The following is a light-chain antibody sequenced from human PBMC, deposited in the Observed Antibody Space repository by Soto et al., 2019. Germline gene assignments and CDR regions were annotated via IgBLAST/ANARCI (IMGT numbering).Light chain of an antibody. V-gene: IGKV1-33*01. CDR2: DAS. Sequence: IQMTQSPSSLSASVGDRVTLTCQASHDIKNYLIWYQQKAGRAPKLLIYDASSLGAGVSSRFSGSGSGTHFTITITRLQPEDIETYYCQQFDSVPCTFGQGSKLEI. CDR1: HDIKNY. CDR3: QQFDSVPCT. J-gene: IGKJ2*02.